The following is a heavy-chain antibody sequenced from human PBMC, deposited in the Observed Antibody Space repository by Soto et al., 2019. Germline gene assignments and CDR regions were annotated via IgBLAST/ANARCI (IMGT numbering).Heavy chain of an antibody. CDR2: ISTYSGDT. Sequence: QVQLVQSGAEVKKPGASVKVSCKASGYTFTSYGISWVRQATGQGLEWMGWISTYSGDTNYAQKLQGRVTMTTDTSXXTAYMELRSLRSDDTAVYYCARDRFYVDTVMAWDYWGQGTLVTVSS. CDR1: GYTFTSYG. V-gene: IGHV1-18*01. J-gene: IGHJ4*02. CDR3: ARDRFYVDTVMAWDY. D-gene: IGHD5-18*01.